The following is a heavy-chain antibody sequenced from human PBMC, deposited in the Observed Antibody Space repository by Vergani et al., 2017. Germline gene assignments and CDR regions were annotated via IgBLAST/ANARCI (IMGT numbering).Heavy chain of an antibody. J-gene: IGHJ5*02. CDR3: ARHFLYYDYVWGSYRFNWFDP. Sequence: QLQLQESGPGLVKPSETLSLTCTVSGGSISSSSYYWGWIRQPPGEGLEWIGSIYYSGSTYYNPSLKSRVTISVDTSKNQFSLKLSSVTAADTAVYYCARHFLYYDYVWGSYRFNWFDPWGQGTLVTVSS. CDR2: IYYSGST. V-gene: IGHV4-39*01. D-gene: IGHD3-16*02. CDR1: GGSISSSSYY.